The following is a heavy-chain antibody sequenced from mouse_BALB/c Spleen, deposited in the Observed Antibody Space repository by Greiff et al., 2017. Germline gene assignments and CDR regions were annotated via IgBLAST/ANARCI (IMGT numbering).Heavy chain of an antibody. CDR3: AKRGDGYDGLDY. D-gene: IGHD2-2*01. V-gene: IGHV1S29*02. Sequence: EVQLQQSGPELVKPGASVKISCKASGYTFTDYNMHWVKQSHGKSLEWIGYIYPYNGGTGYNQKFKSKATLTVDNSSSTAYMELRSLTSEDSAVYYCAKRGDGYDGLDYWGQGTTLTVSS. J-gene: IGHJ2*01. CDR2: IYPYNGGT. CDR1: GYTFTDYN.